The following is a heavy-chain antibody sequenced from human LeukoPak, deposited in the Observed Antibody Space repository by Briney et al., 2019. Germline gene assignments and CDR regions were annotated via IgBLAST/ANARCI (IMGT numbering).Heavy chain of an antibody. CDR1: GFTFSNAW. V-gene: IGHV3-15*01. J-gene: IGHJ6*02. Sequence: GGSLRLSCAASGFTFSNAWMSWVRQAPGKGLEWVGRIKSKTDGGTTDYAAPVKGRHTISTHDSKNPLYLQMNRLKPEDTAVYYCTTPLWLIPYYYYGMDVWGQGTTVTVSS. CDR3: TTPLWLIPYYYYGMDV. CDR2: IKSKTDGGTT. D-gene: IGHD3-10*01.